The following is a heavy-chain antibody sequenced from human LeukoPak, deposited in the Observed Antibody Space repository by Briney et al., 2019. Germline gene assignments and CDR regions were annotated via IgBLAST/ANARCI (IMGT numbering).Heavy chain of an antibody. V-gene: IGHV3-21*01. Sequence: GGSLRLSCAASGFTFSSYSMNWVRQAPGKGLEWVSSISSSSSYIYYADSVKGRFTISRDNAKNSLYLQMNSLRAEDTAVYYCARGRPRNGIDYYYHYYMDVWGKGTTVTVSS. J-gene: IGHJ6*03. CDR1: GFTFSSYS. CDR2: ISSSSSYI. CDR3: ARGRPRNGIDYYYHYYMDV. D-gene: IGHD2-8*01.